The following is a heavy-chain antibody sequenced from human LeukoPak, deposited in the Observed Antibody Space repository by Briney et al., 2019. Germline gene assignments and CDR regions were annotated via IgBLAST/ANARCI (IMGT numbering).Heavy chain of an antibody. CDR2: MNPNSGNT. CDR1: GYTFTSYD. D-gene: IGHD6-19*01. V-gene: IGHV1-8*01. Sequence: ALVKVSCKASGYTFTSYDINWVRQATGQGLEWMGWMNPNSGNTGYAQKFQGRVTMTRNTSISTAYMELSSLRSEDTAVYYCAKGSGSGWYGWFAPWGQGTLVTVSS. CDR3: AKGSGSGWYGWFAP. J-gene: IGHJ5*02.